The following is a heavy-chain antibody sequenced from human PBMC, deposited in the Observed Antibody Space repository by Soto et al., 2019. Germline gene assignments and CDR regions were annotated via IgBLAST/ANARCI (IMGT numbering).Heavy chain of an antibody. CDR1: GGSISSAAYC. CDR2: IYDGGTT. V-gene: IGHV4-30-4*01. Sequence: QVQLQESGPRLVSPSQTLSLTCTVSGGSISSAAYCWSWIRQSPDKGLEWIGHIYDGGTTYSSPSLKGRLTISADTSETQFSLTLSSVSAADTAVYYCARGPSGDKIDYWGQGIQVTVSS. CDR3: ARGPSGDKIDY. D-gene: IGHD7-27*01. J-gene: IGHJ4*02.